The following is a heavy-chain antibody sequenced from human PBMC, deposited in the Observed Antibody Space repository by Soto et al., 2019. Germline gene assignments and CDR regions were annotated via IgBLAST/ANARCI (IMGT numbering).Heavy chain of an antibody. Sequence: GGSLRLSCAASGFTFSSYSMNWVRQAPGKGLEWVSSISSSSSYIYYADSVKGRFTISRDNAKNSLYLQMNSLRAEDTAVYYYARDYYDSSGYYYEAADYWGQGTLVTVSS. J-gene: IGHJ4*02. CDR3: ARDYYDSSGYYYEAADY. V-gene: IGHV3-21*01. CDR1: GFTFSSYS. D-gene: IGHD3-22*01. CDR2: ISSSSSYI.